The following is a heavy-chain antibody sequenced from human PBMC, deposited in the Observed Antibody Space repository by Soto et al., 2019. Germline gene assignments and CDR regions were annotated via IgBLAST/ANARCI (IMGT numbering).Heavy chain of an antibody. CDR1: VRAFTDYY. Sequence: SEPLSRTSRPFVRAFTDYYWSGIRQPPGKGLEWIGEINHSGNTNYSPSLKSRVTISVDTSKNQFSLKVSSVTAADTAVYYCARSGHLFDYWGQG. D-gene: IGHD3-10*01. J-gene: IGHJ4*02. V-gene: IGHV4-34*01. CDR3: ARSGHLFDY. CDR2: INHSGNT.